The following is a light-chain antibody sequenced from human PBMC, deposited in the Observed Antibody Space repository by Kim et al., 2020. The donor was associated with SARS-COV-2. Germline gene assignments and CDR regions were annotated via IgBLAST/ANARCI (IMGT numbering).Light chain of an antibody. J-gene: IGLJ3*02. Sequence: QSVLTQPPSASGTPGQRVTISCSGSSSNIGSNYVYWYQQLPGTAPKLLIYRNNQRPSGVPDRFSGSKSGTSASLAISGLRSEDGADYYCAAWDDSHWVFGGGTQLTVL. V-gene: IGLV1-47*01. CDR2: RNN. CDR3: AAWDDSHWV. CDR1: SSNIGSNY.